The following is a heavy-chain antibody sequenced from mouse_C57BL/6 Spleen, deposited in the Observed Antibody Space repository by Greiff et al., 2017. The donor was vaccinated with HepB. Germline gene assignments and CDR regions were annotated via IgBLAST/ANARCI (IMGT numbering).Heavy chain of an antibody. CDR1: GYTFTDYY. CDR3: ARYYYGSSYDWYFDV. D-gene: IGHD1-1*01. V-gene: IGHV1-76*01. Sequence: QVQLKESGAELVRPGASVKLSCKASGYTFTDYYINWVKQRPGQGLEWIARIYPGSGNTYYNEKFKGKATLTAEKSSSTAYMQLSSLPSEDSAVYFCARYYYGSSYDWYFDVWGTGTTVTVSS. CDR2: IYPGSGNT. J-gene: IGHJ1*03.